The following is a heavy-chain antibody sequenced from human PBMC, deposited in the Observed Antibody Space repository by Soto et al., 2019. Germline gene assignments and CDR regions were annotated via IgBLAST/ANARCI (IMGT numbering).Heavy chain of an antibody. CDR1: GNTFPNYA. D-gene: IGHD1-1*01. CDR3: ARRTGTTGSWFDP. CDR2: INGGNGNT. V-gene: IGHV1-3*01. J-gene: IGHJ5*02. Sequence: GASVKVSCKTSGNTFPNYALHWVRQAPGQRPEWMGWINGGNGNTKYSEHFQGRVTFTGDTSAGTAYMELSSLTSEDTAVYYCARRTGTTGSWFDPWGQGTLITVSS.